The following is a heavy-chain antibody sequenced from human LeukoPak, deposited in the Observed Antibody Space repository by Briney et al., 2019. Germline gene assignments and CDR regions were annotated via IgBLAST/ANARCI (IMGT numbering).Heavy chain of an antibody. J-gene: IGHJ6*03. Sequence: SETLSLTCAVYGGSFSGYYWSWIRQPPGKGLEWIGEINHSGGTNYNPSLKSRVTISVDTSKNQFSLKLSSVTAADTAVYYCARLGYCSSTSCYYYYYNMDVWGKGTTVTISS. D-gene: IGHD2-2*01. V-gene: IGHV4-34*01. CDR3: ARLGYCSSTSCYYYYYNMDV. CDR1: GGSFSGYY. CDR2: INHSGGT.